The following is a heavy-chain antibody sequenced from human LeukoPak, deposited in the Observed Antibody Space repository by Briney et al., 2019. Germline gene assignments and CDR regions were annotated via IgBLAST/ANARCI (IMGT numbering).Heavy chain of an antibody. J-gene: IGHJ4*02. V-gene: IGHV3-21*01. Sequence: GGSLRLSCAASGFSFSNYGMNWVRQAPGKRPEWVSSISSSSSYIYYADSVKGRFTVSRDNAKNSLYLQMNSLRAEDTALYYCARGASRADYWGQGTLVTVSS. CDR1: GFSFSNYG. CDR2: ISSSSSYI. CDR3: ARGASRADY.